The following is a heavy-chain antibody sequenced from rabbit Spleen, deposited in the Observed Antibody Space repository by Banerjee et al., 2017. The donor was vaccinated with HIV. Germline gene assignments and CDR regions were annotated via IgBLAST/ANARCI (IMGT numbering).Heavy chain of an antibody. CDR2: IGTAAINT. CDR1: GFSFSGSGY. CDR3: ARAPYKSWGSESAL. Sequence: QEQLVESGGGLVQPEGSLTLTCTASGFSFSGSGYMCWVRQAPGKGLEWIGCIGTAAINTYYASWAQGRFTISKTSSTTVDLKMTSVTVADTATYFCARAPYKSWGSESALWGPGTLVTVS. D-gene: IGHD1-1*01. J-gene: IGHJ6*01. V-gene: IGHV1S45*01.